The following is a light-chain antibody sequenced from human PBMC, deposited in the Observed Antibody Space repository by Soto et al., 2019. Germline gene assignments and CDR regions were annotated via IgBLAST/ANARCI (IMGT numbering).Light chain of an antibody. V-gene: IGKV2-28*01. Sequence: DIVMTQSPLSLLVTPGEPASISCRSSQSLLYSNGDNYLDWYLQKPGQSPQLLFYLGSNRASGVPERFSGSGGSTYFTLKISIVEAEDVGVYCCMHAIQARTFGGGTKVEIK. CDR2: LGS. CDR3: MHAIQART. CDR1: QSLLYSNGDNY. J-gene: IGKJ4*01.